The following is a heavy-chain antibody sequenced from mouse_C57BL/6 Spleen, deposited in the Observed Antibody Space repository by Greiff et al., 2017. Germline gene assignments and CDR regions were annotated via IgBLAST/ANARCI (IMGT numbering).Heavy chain of an antibody. Sequence: EVKLLASGGGLVKPGGSLKLSCAASGFTFSDYGMHWVRQAPEKGLEWVAYISSGSSTLYYADPVKGRFTISRDNAKNTRFLQMTSLRSEDTAMYYCARFGSSYDWYFDVWGTGTTVTVSS. CDR3: ARFGSSYDWYFDV. J-gene: IGHJ1*03. CDR1: GFTFSDYG. V-gene: IGHV5-17*01. D-gene: IGHD1-1*01. CDR2: ISSGSSTL.